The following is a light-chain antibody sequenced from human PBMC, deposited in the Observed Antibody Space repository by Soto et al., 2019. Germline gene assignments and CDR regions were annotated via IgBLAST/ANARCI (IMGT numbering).Light chain of an antibody. J-gene: IGKJ1*01. CDR3: QQYHSFSRT. Sequence: DIQMTQSPSTLSASAGDRVTITCRASQSISSWLAWYQQKPGKAPKPLIYKASSLESGVPSRFSGSGSGTEFTLTISSLQPDDFATYYCQQYHSFSRTFGPGTKVEIK. CDR1: QSISSW. CDR2: KAS. V-gene: IGKV1-5*03.